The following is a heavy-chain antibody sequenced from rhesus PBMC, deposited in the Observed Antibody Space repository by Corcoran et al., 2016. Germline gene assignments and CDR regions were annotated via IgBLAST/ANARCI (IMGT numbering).Heavy chain of an antibody. J-gene: IGHJ4*01. Sequence: QVQLVQSGAEVKKPWSSVKVSCTASGYTFTYYYMHLVRQHPRQGLEWMGWSNPCNGNTKYAQKFQGRVTMTRDTSTSTAYMELSSLRSEDTAVYYCARLELGDLWGQGVLVTVSS. V-gene: IGHV1S2*01. CDR3: ARLELGDL. D-gene: IGHD3-34*01. CDR1: GYTFTYYY. CDR2: SNPCNGNT.